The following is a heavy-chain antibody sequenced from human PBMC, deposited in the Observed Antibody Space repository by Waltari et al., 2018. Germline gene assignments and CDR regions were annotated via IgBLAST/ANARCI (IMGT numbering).Heavy chain of an antibody. CDR3: ARGDNWNDRLDF. V-gene: IGHV1-8*01. CDR2: NNRNTGAA. D-gene: IGHD1-1*01. J-gene: IGHJ3*01. CDR1: GYTFISYD. Sequence: QVQLVQSGAEVKKPGASVRVSCKASGYTFISYDINWVRQAPGQGLEWMGWNNRNTGAARFAQNFQDRVTMTRSTSETTAYMEISDLTSHDTAVYYCARGDNWNDRLDFWGQGTKVTVSS.